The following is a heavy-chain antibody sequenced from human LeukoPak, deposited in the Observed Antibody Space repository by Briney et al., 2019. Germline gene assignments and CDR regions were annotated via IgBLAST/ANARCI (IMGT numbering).Heavy chain of an antibody. CDR3: ARDLYYGSGTGY. V-gene: IGHV1-2*02. J-gene: IGHJ4*02. CDR2: INPNSGGT. Sequence: ASVKVSCKASGYTFTGYYMHWVRLAPGQGLEWMGWINPNSGGTNYAQKFQGRVTMTRDTSISTAYMELSRLRSDDTAVYYCARDLYYGSGTGYWGQGTLVTVSS. CDR1: GYTFTGYY. D-gene: IGHD3-10*01.